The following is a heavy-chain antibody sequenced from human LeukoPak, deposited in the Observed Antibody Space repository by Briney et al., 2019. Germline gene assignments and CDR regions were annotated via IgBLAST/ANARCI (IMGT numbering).Heavy chain of an antibody. CDR1: GFTFSSYA. CDR3: ARDSRWFGDVFDY. Sequence: GRSLRLSCAASGFTFSSYAMHWVRQAPGKGLEWVAVISYDGSNKYYADSVKGRFTISRDNSKNTLNLQMNSLRAEDTAVYYCARDSRWFGDVFDYWGQGTLVTVSS. J-gene: IGHJ4*02. CDR2: ISYDGSNK. V-gene: IGHV3-30-3*01. D-gene: IGHD3-10*01.